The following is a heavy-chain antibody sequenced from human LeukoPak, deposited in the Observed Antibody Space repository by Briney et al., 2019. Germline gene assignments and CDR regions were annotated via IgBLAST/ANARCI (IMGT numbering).Heavy chain of an antibody. Sequence: SETLSLTCTVSGGSFSSYYWSWIRQPPGKGLEWIGYINYSGSTNYNPSLKSRVTISVDTSQNQCSLKLSSVTAADTAVDYCARGEWLPNYYYGMDVWGQGTTVTVSS. CDR3: ARGEWLPNYYYGMDV. D-gene: IGHD5-12*01. CDR1: GGSFSSYY. V-gene: IGHV4-59*01. J-gene: IGHJ6*02. CDR2: INYSGST.